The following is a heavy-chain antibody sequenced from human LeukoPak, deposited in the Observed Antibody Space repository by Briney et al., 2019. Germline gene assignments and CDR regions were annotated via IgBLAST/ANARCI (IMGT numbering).Heavy chain of an antibody. CDR2: IYYSGST. CDR3: ARRTGDSYWYFDL. CDR1: GGSISSSSYY. Sequence: SETLSLTCTVSGGSISSSSYYWGWIRQPPGKGLEWIGSIYYSGSTYYNPSLKSRVTISVDTSKNQFSLKLSSVTAADTAVYYCARRTGDSYWYFDLWGRGTLVTVSS. D-gene: IGHD7-27*01. V-gene: IGHV4-39*07. J-gene: IGHJ2*01.